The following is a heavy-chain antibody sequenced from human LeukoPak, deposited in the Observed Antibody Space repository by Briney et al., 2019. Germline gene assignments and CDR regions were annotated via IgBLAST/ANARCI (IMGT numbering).Heavy chain of an antibody. J-gene: IGHJ4*02. Sequence: GSLRLSCAASGFTYGNYLMHWVRQAPGKGLVWVSRISPDGRSTNYADFVKGRFTVPRDNAMNTVYLQMNSLRTEDTAVYYCVRGASGGHYVIDYWGQGTLVTVSS. CDR2: ISPDGRST. D-gene: IGHD1-26*01. CDR1: GFTYGNYL. CDR3: VRGASGGHYVIDY. V-gene: IGHV3-74*01.